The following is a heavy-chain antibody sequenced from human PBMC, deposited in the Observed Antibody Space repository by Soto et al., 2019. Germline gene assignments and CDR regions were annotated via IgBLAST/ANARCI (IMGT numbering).Heavy chain of an antibody. CDR2: ISSSGNTI. V-gene: IGHV3-11*01. J-gene: IGHJ4*02. CDR3: AKMSIKNYYDPVFS. Sequence: QVQLVESGGGLVQTSGSLRIACVASGFTFSDYYMSWVRQAPGKGLEWVSYISSSGNTIYYADSVKGRFTISRDNAKNSVYLQMNSLRAEDTALYFCAKMSIKNYYDPVFSWGQGTLVTVSS. CDR1: GFTFSDYY. D-gene: IGHD3-22*01.